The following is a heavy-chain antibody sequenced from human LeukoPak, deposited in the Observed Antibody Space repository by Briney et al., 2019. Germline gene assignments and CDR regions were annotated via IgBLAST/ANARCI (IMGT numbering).Heavy chain of an antibody. CDR2: INPSGGST. V-gene: IGHV1-46*01. CDR1: GYTFTSYY. D-gene: IGHD5-12*01. Sequence: VASVKVSCQASGYTFTSYYMHWVRQAPGQGLEWMGIINPSGGSTNYAQKFQGRVTMTRDTSTSTVYMELSSLRSEDTAVYYCTRSSCYDDGDYWGPGTLVTVSS. J-gene: IGHJ4*02. CDR3: TRSSCYDDGDY.